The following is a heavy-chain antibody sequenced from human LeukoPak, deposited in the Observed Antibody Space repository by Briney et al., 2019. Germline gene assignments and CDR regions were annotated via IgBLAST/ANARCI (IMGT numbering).Heavy chain of an antibody. CDR1: GYTFTGYY. J-gene: IGHJ4*02. D-gene: IGHD3-10*01. CDR3: ERGGSSYRFGEYPYYFDY. CDR2: INPNSGGT. Sequence: ASVKVSCKASGYTFTGYYMHWVRQAPGQGLEWMGRINPNSGGTYYAQKFQGRVTMTRDTSISTAYMELSRLRSDDTAVYYCERGGSSYRFGEYPYYFDYWGQGTLVTVSS. V-gene: IGHV1-2*06.